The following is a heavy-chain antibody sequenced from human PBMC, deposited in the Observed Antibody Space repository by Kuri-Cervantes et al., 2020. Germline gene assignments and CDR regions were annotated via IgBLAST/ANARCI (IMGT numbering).Heavy chain of an antibody. D-gene: IGHD6-13*01. Sequence: GESLKISCAASGFTFSSYAMSWVRQAPGKGLEWVSAISGSGGSTYYADSVKGRFTISRDNSKNTLYLQMNSLRAEDTAVYYCARFIAAAGNPGESWGQGTLVTVSS. CDR2: ISGSGGST. CDR1: GFTFSSYA. V-gene: IGHV3-23*01. J-gene: IGHJ4*02. CDR3: ARFIAAAGNPGES.